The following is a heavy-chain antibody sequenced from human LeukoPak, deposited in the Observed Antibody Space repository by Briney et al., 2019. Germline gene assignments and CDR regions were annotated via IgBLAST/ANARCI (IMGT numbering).Heavy chain of an antibody. CDR1: GFTFSSYG. CDR3: AKEKKGKSPHYLDV. CDR2: IRYDGSNK. D-gene: IGHD3-10*01. J-gene: IGHJ6*03. V-gene: IGHV3-30*02. Sequence: GGSLRLSCAASGFTFSSYGMHWVRQAPGKGLEWVAFIRYDGSNKYYADSVKGRFTISRDNSKNTLYLQMNSLRVDDTAVYYCAKEKKGKSPHYLDVGEKGPPVPVSS.